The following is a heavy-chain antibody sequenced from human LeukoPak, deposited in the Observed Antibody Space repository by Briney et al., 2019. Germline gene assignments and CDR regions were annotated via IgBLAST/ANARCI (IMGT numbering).Heavy chain of an antibody. CDR3: ARTTYYYDSSGYYHLSLYYFDY. J-gene: IGHJ4*02. Sequence: SVKVSRKASGGTFSSYAISWVRQAPGQGLEWMGGIIPIFGTANYAQKFQGRVTITTDESTSTAYMELSSLRSEDTAVYYCARTTYYYDSSGYYHLSLYYFDYWGQGTLVTVSS. CDR2: IIPIFGTA. CDR1: GGTFSSYA. V-gene: IGHV1-69*05. D-gene: IGHD3-22*01.